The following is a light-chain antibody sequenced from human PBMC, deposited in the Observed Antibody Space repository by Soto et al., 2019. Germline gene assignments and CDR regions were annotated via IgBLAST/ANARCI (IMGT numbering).Light chain of an antibody. V-gene: IGLV2-8*01. Sequence: QSALTQPPSASGSPGQSVTISCTGTTSDIGAYNYVSWYQQRPGKAPKLIIYEVTRRPSGVPDRVFGSKSYTTASLTVSGLQAEDEADYYCSSFAGTNSFVFGTGTNVTVL. CDR3: SSFAGTNSFV. CDR2: EVT. J-gene: IGLJ1*01. CDR1: TSDIGAYNY.